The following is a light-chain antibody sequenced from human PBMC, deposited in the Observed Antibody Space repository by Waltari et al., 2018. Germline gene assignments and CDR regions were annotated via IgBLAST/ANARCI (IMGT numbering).Light chain of an antibody. CDR3: YSSDSTGLRV. V-gene: IGLV3-10*01. CDR2: EDT. Sequence: SYELTQPPSVSVSPGQTARITCSGHELPRKYAYWFQHKSGQAPRLVIFEDTKRPAGIPERFSGSSSGTVATLTITGAQVDDEAYYYCYSSDSTGLRVFGGGTTVVVL. J-gene: IGLJ1*01. CDR1: ELPRKY.